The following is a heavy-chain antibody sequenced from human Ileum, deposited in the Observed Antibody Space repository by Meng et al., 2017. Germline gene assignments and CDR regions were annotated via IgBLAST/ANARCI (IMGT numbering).Heavy chain of an antibody. CDR2: ISSDGSKE. V-gene: IGHV3-30*04. CDR3: ARDYGWLHNFEC. D-gene: IGHD2-8*02. Sequence: QVALVESGGGVVQPGRSLRLSCAASGFTFSNFAMHWVRQAQGKGLEWVAVISSDGSKEDHADSVKGRFTISRDNSKNTLYLQMNTLRTEDTAVYFCARDYGWLHNFECWGQGTLVT. CDR1: GFTFSNFA. J-gene: IGHJ4*02.